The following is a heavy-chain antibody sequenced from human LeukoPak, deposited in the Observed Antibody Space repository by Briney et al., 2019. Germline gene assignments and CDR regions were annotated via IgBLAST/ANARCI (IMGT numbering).Heavy chain of an antibody. CDR2: ITASSGGT. CDR3: AKPRIAAAGTPEYFQH. CDR1: GFPFSSYA. V-gene: IGHV3-23*01. J-gene: IGHJ1*01. D-gene: IGHD6-13*01. Sequence: PGGSLRLSCAASGFPFSSYAMGWVRQAPRKGLEWVSGITASSGGTYYADSVKGRFTISRDNSKNTLYLQMNSLRAEDTAVYYCAKPRIAAAGTPEYFQHWGQGTLVTVSS.